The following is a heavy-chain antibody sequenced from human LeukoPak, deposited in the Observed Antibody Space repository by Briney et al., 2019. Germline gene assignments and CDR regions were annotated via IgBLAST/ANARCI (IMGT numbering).Heavy chain of an antibody. CDR2: IYSSGTT. D-gene: IGHD2-2*01. CDR3: ARLDILVPRAVEWFDP. CDR1: GDSISGKY. Sequence: SETLSLTCIVSGDSISGKYWSWIRRPAGKGLEWLGRIYSSGTTDYSPSLMSRVTMSLDTSKNHISLRLRSVTATDTAVYYCARLDILVPRAVEWFDPWGQGTVVTVSS. J-gene: IGHJ5*01. V-gene: IGHV4-4*07.